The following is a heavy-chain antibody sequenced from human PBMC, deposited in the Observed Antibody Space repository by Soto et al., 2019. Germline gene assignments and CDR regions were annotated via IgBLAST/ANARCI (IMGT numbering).Heavy chain of an antibody. J-gene: IGHJ5*02. V-gene: IGHV2-5*02. Sequence: QITLKESGPTLVKPTQTLTLTCTFSGFSLSTSGVGVGWIRQPPGKALEWLALIYWDDDKRYSPSLKSRLTIXKAXSNNQVVLTMTNMDPVDTATYYCAHRFGEWGWFDPWGQGTLVTVSS. CDR3: AHRFGEWGWFDP. CDR2: IYWDDDK. CDR1: GFSLSTSGVG. D-gene: IGHD3-10*01.